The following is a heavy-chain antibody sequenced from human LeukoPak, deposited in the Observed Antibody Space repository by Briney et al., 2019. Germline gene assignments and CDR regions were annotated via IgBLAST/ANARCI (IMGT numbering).Heavy chain of an antibody. CDR2: IYYSGNT. CDR3: ARIDYYDSSGEAYYFDY. Sequence: SETLSLTCTVSGGSISSSSYYWGWIRQPPGKGLESIGSIYYSGNTYYNPSLKSRVTISADMSNNLFSLKLSSVTAADTAVYYCARIDYYDSSGEAYYFDYWGQGTLVTVSS. CDR1: GGSISSSSYY. J-gene: IGHJ4*02. V-gene: IGHV4-39*01. D-gene: IGHD3-22*01.